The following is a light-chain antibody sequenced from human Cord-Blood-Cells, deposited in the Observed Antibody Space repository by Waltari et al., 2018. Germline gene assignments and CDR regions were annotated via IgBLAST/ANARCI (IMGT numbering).Light chain of an antibody. CDR1: QSLLHSNGYNY. Sequence: DIVMTKSPLSLPVTPGEPASISCRSSQSLLHSNGYNYLDWYLQKPGQSPKLLIYLGSNRASGVPDRFSGSGSGTDFTLKISRVEAEDVGVYYCMQALQTPRFGQGTKVEIK. V-gene: IGKV2-28*01. CDR2: LGS. CDR3: MQALQTPR. J-gene: IGKJ1*01.